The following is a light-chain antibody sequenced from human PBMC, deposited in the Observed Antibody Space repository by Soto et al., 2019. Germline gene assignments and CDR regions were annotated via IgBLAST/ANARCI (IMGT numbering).Light chain of an antibody. J-gene: IGKJ4*01. V-gene: IGKV3D-7*01. Sequence: EIVMTQSPATLSLSPGERATLSCRASQSVSSSYLSWYQQKPGQAPRLLLYGASTRATGIPARFSGSGSGTDFTLTLSSLHPEDFAIYYSLHDYNLPPAFGGGTKVEI. CDR3: LHDYNLPPA. CDR2: GAS. CDR1: QSVSSSY.